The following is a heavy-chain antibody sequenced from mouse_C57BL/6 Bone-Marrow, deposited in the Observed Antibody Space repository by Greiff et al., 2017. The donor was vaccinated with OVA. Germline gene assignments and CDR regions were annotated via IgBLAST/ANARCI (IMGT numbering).Heavy chain of an antibody. J-gene: IGHJ3*01. CDR3: ARKRGQLRLPAWFAY. V-gene: IGHV5-17*01. CDR1: GFTFSDYG. Sequence: VQLVESGGGLVKPGGSLKLSCAASGFTFSDYGMHWVRQAPEKGLEWVAYISSGSSTIYYADTVKGRFTISRDNAKNTLFLQMTSLRSEDTAMYYCARKRGQLRLPAWFAYWGQGTLVTVSA. CDR2: ISSGSSTI. D-gene: IGHD3-2*02.